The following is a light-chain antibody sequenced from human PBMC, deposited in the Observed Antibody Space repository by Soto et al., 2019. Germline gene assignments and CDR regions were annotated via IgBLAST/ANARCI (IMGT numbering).Light chain of an antibody. CDR3: QQYNSYWT. CDR1: QSISSW. J-gene: IGKJ1*01. CDR2: DAS. V-gene: IGKV1-5*01. Sequence: DIQMTQSPSTLSASVGARVTITCRASQSISSWLAWYQQKPGKAPKLLIYDASSLESGVPSRFSGSGSGTEFTLTISSLQPDDFATYDCQQYNSYWTFGQGTKVDI.